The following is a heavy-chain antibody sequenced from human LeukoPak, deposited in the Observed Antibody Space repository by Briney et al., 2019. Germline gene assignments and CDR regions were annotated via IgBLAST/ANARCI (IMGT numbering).Heavy chain of an antibody. Sequence: GGSLRLSCAASEFTFSNYKMNWVRQAPGKGLEWVSSISSSSIYIYYADSVKGRFTISRDNDKNSLYLQMNSLRAEDTAVYYCARDAAYGYDRFDYWGQGTQVTVSS. CDR3: ARDAAYGYDRFDY. CDR1: EFTFSNYK. D-gene: IGHD5-18*01. J-gene: IGHJ4*02. CDR2: ISSSSIYI. V-gene: IGHV3-21*01.